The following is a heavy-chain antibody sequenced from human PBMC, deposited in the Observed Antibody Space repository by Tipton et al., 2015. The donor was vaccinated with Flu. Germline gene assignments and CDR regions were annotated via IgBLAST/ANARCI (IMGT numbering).Heavy chain of an antibody. V-gene: IGHV3-53*01. CDR2: THMNGTG. D-gene: IGHD1-1*01. CDR3: ARGPPDTTSDY. CDR1: GFRLGANY. Sequence: QLVQSGGGLIQPGGSLRLSCAVSGFRLGANYVSWVRQAPGKGLEWVALTHMNGTGYYADSVKDRFTISRDNSRNTLYLQMNSLRVEDTAVHYCARGPPDTTSDYWGQGTLVTVSS. J-gene: IGHJ4*02.